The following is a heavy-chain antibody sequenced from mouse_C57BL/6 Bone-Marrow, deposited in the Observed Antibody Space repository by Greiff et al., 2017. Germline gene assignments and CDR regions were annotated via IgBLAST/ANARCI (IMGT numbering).Heavy chain of an antibody. D-gene: IGHD4-1*01. V-gene: IGHV1-63*01. CDR3: ARKLGWAMDY. Sequence: VQLQESGAELVRPGTSVKMSCKASGYTFTNYWIGWAKQRPGHGLEWIGDIYPGGGYTNYNEKFKGKATLTADKSSSTAYMQFSSLTSEDSAIYYCARKLGWAMDYWGQGTSVTVSS. CDR1: GYTFTNYW. CDR2: IYPGGGYT. J-gene: IGHJ4*01.